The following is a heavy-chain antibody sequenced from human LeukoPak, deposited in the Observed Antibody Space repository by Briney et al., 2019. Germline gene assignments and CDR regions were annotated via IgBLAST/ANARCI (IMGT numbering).Heavy chain of an antibody. D-gene: IGHD3-10*01. CDR1: GGSISGYY. Sequence: KPSETLSLTCTVSGGSISGYYWSWIRQPPGKGLEWIGYIYYSGSTNYNPSLKSRVTISVDTSKNQFSLKLSSVTAADTAVYYCARSPGYGSGSYYMSRRDAFDIWGQGTMVTVSS. J-gene: IGHJ3*02. V-gene: IGHV4-59*01. CDR3: ARSPGYGSGSYYMSRRDAFDI. CDR2: IYYSGST.